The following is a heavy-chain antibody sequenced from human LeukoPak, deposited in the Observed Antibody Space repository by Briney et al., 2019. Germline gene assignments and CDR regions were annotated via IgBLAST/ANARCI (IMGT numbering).Heavy chain of an antibody. V-gene: IGHV3-73*01. CDR2: IRSKANSYAT. J-gene: IGHJ4*02. Sequence: GGSLRLXCAASGFTFSGSAMHWDRQASGKGLEWVGRIRSKANSYATAYAASVKGRFTISRDDSKNTAYLQMNSLKTEDTAVYYCTRIPHCSSTSCPTNWGQGTLVTVSS. CDR1: GFTFSGSA. CDR3: TRIPHCSSTSCPTN. D-gene: IGHD2-2*01.